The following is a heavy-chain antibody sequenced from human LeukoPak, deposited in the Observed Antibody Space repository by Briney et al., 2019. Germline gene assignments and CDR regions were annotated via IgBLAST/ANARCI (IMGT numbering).Heavy chain of an antibody. V-gene: IGHV4-39*07. Sequence: SETLSLTCTVSGGSISSSNYYWGWIRQPPGKGLEWIGSIYYSGSTYYSPSLKSRVTISVDTSKNQFSLKLSSVTAADTAVYYCAREVAGYYWTTWGQGTLVTVSS. CDR3: AREVAGYYWTT. D-gene: IGHD1-20*01. CDR1: GGSISSSNYY. J-gene: IGHJ4*02. CDR2: IYYSGST.